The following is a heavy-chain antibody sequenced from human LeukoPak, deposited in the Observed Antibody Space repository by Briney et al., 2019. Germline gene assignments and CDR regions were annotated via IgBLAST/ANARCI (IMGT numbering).Heavy chain of an antibody. CDR3: TTDGRNYYDSSGYYLHDY. Sequence: PGGSLRLSCAASGFTFSSYSMNWVRQAPGKGLEWVSSISSSSSYIYYADSVKGRFTISRDNAKNSLYLQMNSLKTEDTAVYYCTTDGRNYYDSSGYYLHDYWGQGTLVTVSS. V-gene: IGHV3-21*03. CDR2: ISSSSSYI. J-gene: IGHJ4*02. CDR1: GFTFSSYS. D-gene: IGHD3-22*01.